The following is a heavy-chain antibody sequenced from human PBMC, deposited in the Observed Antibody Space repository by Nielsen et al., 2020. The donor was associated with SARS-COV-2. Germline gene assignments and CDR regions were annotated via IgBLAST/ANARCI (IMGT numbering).Heavy chain of an antibody. V-gene: IGHV1-24*01. J-gene: IGHJ6*02. Sequence: ASVKVSCKVSGYTLTELSMHWVRQAPGKGLEWMGGFDPEDGETIYAQKFQGRVTMTEDTSTDTAYMELSSLRSEDTAVYYCPTPSTSRYYYYYGMDVWGQGTTVTVSS. CDR2: FDPEDGET. CDR3: PTPSTSRYYYYYGMDV. CDR1: GYTLTELS. D-gene: IGHD5/OR15-5a*01.